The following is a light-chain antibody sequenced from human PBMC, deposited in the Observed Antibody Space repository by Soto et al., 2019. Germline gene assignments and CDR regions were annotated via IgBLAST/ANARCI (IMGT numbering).Light chain of an antibody. J-gene: IGLJ1*01. Sequence: QSVLTQPASVSGSPGQSITISCTGTSSEVGGYNYVSWYQQHPGKAPKIMIYDVSNRPSGVSNRFSGSKSGNTDYMTISWLQAEDAADYYCTSYTSRSTLVFGTETKVTVL. CDR2: DVS. CDR1: SSEVGGYNY. V-gene: IGLV2-14*01. CDR3: TSYTSRSTLV.